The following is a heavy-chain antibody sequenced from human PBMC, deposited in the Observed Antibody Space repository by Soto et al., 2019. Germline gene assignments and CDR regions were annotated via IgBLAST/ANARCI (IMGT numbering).Heavy chain of an antibody. CDR3: ARDVDSSGYPAAGMDV. Sequence: GGSLRLSCAASGFTFSSYAMHWVRQAPGKGLEWVAVISYDGSNKYYADSVKGRFTISRDNSKNTLYLQMNSLRAEDTAVYYCARDVDSSGYPAAGMDVWGQGTTVTVSS. CDR1: GFTFSSYA. J-gene: IGHJ6*02. CDR2: ISYDGSNK. D-gene: IGHD3-22*01. V-gene: IGHV3-30-3*01.